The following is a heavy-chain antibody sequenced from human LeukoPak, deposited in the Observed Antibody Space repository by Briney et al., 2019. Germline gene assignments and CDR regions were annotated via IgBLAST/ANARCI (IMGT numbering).Heavy chain of an antibody. CDR3: AGLTFRGVIANDY. Sequence: PSGTLSLTCAVSGGSISSSNWWSWVRQPPGKGLEWIGEIYHSGSTNYNPSLKSRVTISVDKSKKQFSLKLSSVTAADTAVYYCAGLTFRGVIANDYWGQGTLVTVSS. CDR1: GGSISSSNW. CDR2: IYHSGST. J-gene: IGHJ4*02. V-gene: IGHV4-4*02. D-gene: IGHD3-16*02.